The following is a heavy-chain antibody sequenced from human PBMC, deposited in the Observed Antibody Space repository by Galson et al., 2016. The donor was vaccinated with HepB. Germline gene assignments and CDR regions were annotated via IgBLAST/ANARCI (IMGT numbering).Heavy chain of an antibody. CDR3: ERDKGVAVALRWFEY. J-gene: IGHJ5*01. V-gene: IGHV4-59*11. D-gene: IGHD6-19*01. CDR2: VYHSGTT. CDR1: GGSIGNQS. Sequence: SETLSLTCTVSGGSIGNQSWSWIRQSPGKGLEWIGYVYHSGTTNYNPSLESRVTMSVDTSTNQIFLNLRSVTAADTAVYYCERDKGVAVALRWFEYWGQGTLVTVSS.